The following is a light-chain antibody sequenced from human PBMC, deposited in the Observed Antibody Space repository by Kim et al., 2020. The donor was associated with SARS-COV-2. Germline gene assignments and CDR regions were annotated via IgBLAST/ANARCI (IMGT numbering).Light chain of an antibody. CDR2: AAS. J-gene: IGKJ3*01. Sequence: ASVGDRANISCRASQNINQWLVWYQQKPGKAPRLLIYAASILQSGVPSRFTGSGSGTDFALTINSLQPEDCATYYCQQADSFPLVFGPGTKVDIK. CDR1: QNINQW. V-gene: IGKV1-12*01. CDR3: QQADSFPLV.